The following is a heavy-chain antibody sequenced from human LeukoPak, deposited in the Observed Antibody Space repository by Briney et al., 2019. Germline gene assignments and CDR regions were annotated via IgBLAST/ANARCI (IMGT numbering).Heavy chain of an antibody. D-gene: IGHD2-8*02. CDR3: AKNKGPFSGASDY. CDR1: GFTFSSYG. Sequence: GGTLRLSCAACGFTFSSYGMRWVTQARGKGLEGVTTISGNGDSTDYADSVKGRFTISRDNSKNTLSLQMNSLRAQDTAVYYCAKNKGPFSGASDYWGQGTLVTVSS. V-gene: IGHV3-23*01. CDR2: ISGNGDST. J-gene: IGHJ4*02.